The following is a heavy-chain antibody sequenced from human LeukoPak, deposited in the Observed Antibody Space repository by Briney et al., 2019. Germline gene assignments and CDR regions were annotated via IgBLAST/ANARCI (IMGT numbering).Heavy chain of an antibody. D-gene: IGHD3-16*02. V-gene: IGHV4-59*01. CDR1: GGSISSYY. CDR3: ARVLTYGYLDY. Sequence: PSETLSLTCTVSGGSISSYYWSWIRQPPGKGLEWIGDIYYSGSTNYNPSLKSRVTISVDTSKNQFSLKLSSVTAADTAVYYCARVLTYGYLDYWGQGTLVTVSS. J-gene: IGHJ4*02. CDR2: IYYSGST.